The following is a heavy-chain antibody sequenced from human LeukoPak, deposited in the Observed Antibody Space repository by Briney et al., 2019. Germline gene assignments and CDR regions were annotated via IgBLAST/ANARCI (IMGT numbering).Heavy chain of an antibody. D-gene: IGHD3-22*01. J-gene: IGHJ3*02. V-gene: IGHV4-39*07. CDR3: AREVPTMIVVDYDAFDI. Sequence: SETLSLTCTVSGGSISSSSYYWGWIRQPPGKGLERIGSIYYSGSTYYNPSLESRVTISVDTSKNQFSLKLSSVTAADTAVYYCAREVPTMIVVDYDAFDIWGQGTMVTVSS. CDR2: IYYSGST. CDR1: GGSISSSSYY.